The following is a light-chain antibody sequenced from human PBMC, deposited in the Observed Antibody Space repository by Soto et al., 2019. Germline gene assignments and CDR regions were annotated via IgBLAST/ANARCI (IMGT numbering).Light chain of an antibody. CDR2: DAY. Sequence: EVVLTQSPVTLSLSPGERATLSCRASQSFRGLLAWYQQKPGQAPRLLIYDAYNRATGIPPRFSGSGSGTDFTLTISSLQPEDFATYYCQQTYSTPPTFGQGTKVEIK. CDR1: QSFRGL. V-gene: IGKV3-11*01. CDR3: QQTYSTPPT. J-gene: IGKJ1*01.